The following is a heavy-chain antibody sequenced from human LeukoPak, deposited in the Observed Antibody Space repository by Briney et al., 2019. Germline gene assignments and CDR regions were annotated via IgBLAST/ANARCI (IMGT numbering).Heavy chain of an antibody. J-gene: IGHJ4*02. CDR1: GYTFTSYG. V-gene: IGHV1-18*01. Sequence: GGSVKVSCKASGYTFTSYGISWVGQAPGQGLEWMGWISAENGKTNYAQKLQGRVTMSTETSKRTAYMPPRSLRSDATAVYYCAREVPTTSYDILTGYYNPNFDYWGQGTLVTVSS. D-gene: IGHD3-9*01. CDR2: ISAENGKT. CDR3: AREVPTTSYDILTGYYNPNFDY.